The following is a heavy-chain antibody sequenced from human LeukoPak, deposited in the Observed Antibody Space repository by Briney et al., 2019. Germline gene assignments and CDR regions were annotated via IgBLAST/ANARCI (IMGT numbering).Heavy chain of an antibody. Sequence: PGGSLRLSCAASGFTVSSNYMSWVRQAPGKGLEWVSVIYSGGSTYYADSVKGRFTISRDNSKNTLYLQMNSLRAEDTAVYYCARVSRPSTVVKIIDYWGQGTLVTVSS. J-gene: IGHJ4*02. CDR1: GFTVSSNY. CDR3: ARVSRPSTVVKIIDY. CDR2: IYSGGST. D-gene: IGHD4-23*01. V-gene: IGHV3-66*01.